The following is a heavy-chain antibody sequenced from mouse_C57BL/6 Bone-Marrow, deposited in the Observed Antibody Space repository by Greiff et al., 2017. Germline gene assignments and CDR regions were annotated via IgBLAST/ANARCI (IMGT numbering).Heavy chain of an antibody. J-gene: IGHJ2*01. D-gene: IGHD2-5*01. V-gene: IGHV5-16*01. CDR1: GFTFSDYY. Sequence: EVQLVESEGGLVQPGSSMKLSCTASGFTFSDYYMAWVRQVPEKGLEWVANINYDGSSTYYLDSLKSRFIISRDNAKNILYLQMSSLKSEDTATYYCAREGYYSNFDYWGQGTTLTVSS. CDR3: AREGYYSNFDY. CDR2: INYDGSST.